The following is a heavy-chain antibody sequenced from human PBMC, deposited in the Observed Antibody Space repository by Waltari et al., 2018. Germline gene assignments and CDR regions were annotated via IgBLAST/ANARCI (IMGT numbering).Heavy chain of an antibody. CDR1: GGSFSGHF. J-gene: IGHJ3*01. CDR2: IEHRGST. Sequence: QVQLQQGGAGLLKPSETLSLPCTTHGGSFSGHFWTWIRPAPGKGLEWLGEIEHRGSTHYNPSFRSRVTISVDTSKNQFSLQLNSVTAADTALYYCARERSRDFDWLPNVLDVWGLGTLVTVSS. D-gene: IGHD3-9*01. V-gene: IGHV4-34*02. CDR3: ARERSRDFDWLPNVLDV.